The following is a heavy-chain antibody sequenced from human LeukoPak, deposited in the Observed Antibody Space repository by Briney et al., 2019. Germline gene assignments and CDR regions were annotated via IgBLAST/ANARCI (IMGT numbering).Heavy chain of an antibody. J-gene: IGHJ5*02. CDR1: GFTFTTNA. CDR3: ARARDVLRLLQWLPPGFWFDP. CDR2: ISSSGSTI. V-gene: IGHV3-48*04. D-gene: IGHD3-3*01. Sequence: GGSLRLSCAASGFTFTTNAMSWVRQAPGKGLEWVSFISSSGSTIYYADSVKGRFTISRDNAKNSLYLQINSLRADDTAVYYCARARDVLRLLQWLPPGFWFDPRGQGSLVTVSS.